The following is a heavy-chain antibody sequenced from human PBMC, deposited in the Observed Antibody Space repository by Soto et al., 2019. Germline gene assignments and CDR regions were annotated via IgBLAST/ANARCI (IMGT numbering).Heavy chain of an antibody. V-gene: IGHV1-58*01. Sequence: SVKVSCKASGFTFTSSAVQWVRQARGQRLEWIGWIVVGSGNTNYAQKFQERVTITRDMSTSTAYMELSSLRSEDTAVYYCAAPSYCSGXSCYSWHSGVYYYGMDVWGQGTTVTVSS. J-gene: IGHJ6*02. D-gene: IGHD2-15*01. CDR1: GFTFTSSA. CDR2: IVVGSGNT. CDR3: AAPSYCSGXSCYSWHSGVYYYGMDV.